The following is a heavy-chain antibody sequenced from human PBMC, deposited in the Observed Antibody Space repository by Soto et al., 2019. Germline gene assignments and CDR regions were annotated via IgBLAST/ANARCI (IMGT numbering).Heavy chain of an antibody. Sequence: SETLSLTCTVSGGSISSYYWSWIRQPPGKGLEWIGYIYYSGSTNYNPSLKSRVTISVDTSKNQFSLKLSSVTAADTAVYYCARGLYYYYYMDVWGKGTTVTVSS. V-gene: IGHV4-59*01. J-gene: IGHJ6*03. CDR2: IYYSGST. CDR3: ARGLYYYYYMDV. CDR1: GGSISSYY.